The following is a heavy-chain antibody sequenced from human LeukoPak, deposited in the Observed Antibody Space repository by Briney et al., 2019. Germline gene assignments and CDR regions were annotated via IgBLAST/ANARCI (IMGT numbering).Heavy chain of an antibody. V-gene: IGHV3-30*02. J-gene: IGHJ4*02. Sequence: PGGSLRLSYAASVFTFSTYGFHWVHQAPGKGLEWVAFIPSDGSDNYYATSVKGRFTISRDNSKNTLYLQMNSLRSEDTAVYYCAKGLGDYDDFRLGYWGQGTLVTVSS. CDR2: IPSDGSDN. CDR1: VFTFSTYG. D-gene: IGHD4-17*01. CDR3: AKGLGDYDDFRLGY.